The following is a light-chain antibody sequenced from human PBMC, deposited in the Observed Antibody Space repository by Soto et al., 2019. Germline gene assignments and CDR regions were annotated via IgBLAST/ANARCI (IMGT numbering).Light chain of an antibody. J-gene: IGKJ1*01. V-gene: IGKV3-15*01. CDR1: QSVSSN. CDR2: GAS. Sequence: EIVMTQSPATLSVSPAERATLSCRASQSVSSNLAWYQQKPGQAARLLIYGASTRATGIPARFSGSGSGTEFNLTVSSLQSEDFAVYYCQQYNNWPWTVGQGTKVEIK. CDR3: QQYNNWPWT.